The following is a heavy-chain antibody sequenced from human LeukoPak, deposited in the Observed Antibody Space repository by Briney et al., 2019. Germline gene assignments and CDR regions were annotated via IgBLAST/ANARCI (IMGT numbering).Heavy chain of an antibody. D-gene: IGHD6-19*01. J-gene: IGHJ4*02. V-gene: IGHV1-69*05. CDR1: GGTFSSYA. CDR3: ARDLSLGIAVAEGYFDY. Sequence: SVTVSCKASGGTFSSYAIRWVRQAPGQGLEWMGTIIPIFGTANYAQKFQGRVTIFTDESTHIAYMELSSQRPDDPDVYSCARDLSLGIAVAEGYFDYWGQGTLVTVSS. CDR2: IIPIFGTA.